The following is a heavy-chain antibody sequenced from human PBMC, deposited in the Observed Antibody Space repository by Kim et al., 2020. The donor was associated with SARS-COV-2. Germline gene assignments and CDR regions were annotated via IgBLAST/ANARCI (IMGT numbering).Heavy chain of an antibody. D-gene: IGHD3-10*01. CDR2: IGASGAGT. J-gene: IGHJ6*02. CDR1: GFTFSNYA. CDR3: AKGLGGGSGTYFSAMDV. Sequence: GGSLRLSCAASGFTFSNYAMSWVRQAPGKGPEWVAAIGASGAGTYYTDSVKGRFTISRDNSENTVYLQMNSLSAEDTAVYYCAKGLGGGSGTYFSAMDVWGQGTTVTVSS. V-gene: IGHV3-23*01.